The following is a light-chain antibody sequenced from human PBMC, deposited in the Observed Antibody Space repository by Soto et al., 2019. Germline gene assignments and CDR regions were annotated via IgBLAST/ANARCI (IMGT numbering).Light chain of an antibody. J-gene: IGLJ1*01. CDR2: EVT. V-gene: IGLV2-14*01. CDR1: SSDVGASYF. CDR3: SSYTSPNTPYV. Sequence: QSALTQPVSVSGSPGQSSTISCTGSSSDVGASYFVSWYQHRPGKAPKLILYEVTTRPSGISSRFSGSKSGNTASLTISGRQADDGAYYYGSSYTSPNTPYVFGTGTKLTVL.